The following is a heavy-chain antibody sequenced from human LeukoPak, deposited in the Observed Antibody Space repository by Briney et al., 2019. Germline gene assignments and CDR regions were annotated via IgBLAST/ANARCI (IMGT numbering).Heavy chain of an antibody. Sequence: PGGSLRLSCAASGFTFSSYAMSWVRQAPGKGLEWVSGISSDGGTFYPDSVKGRFTISRDNSKNTLYLQMNSLVAADTAIYYCAKEIAAIGLPAADHWGRGTLVTVSS. J-gene: IGHJ4*02. CDR1: GFTFSSYA. CDR2: ISSDGGT. CDR3: AKEIAAIGLPAADH. V-gene: IGHV3-23*01. D-gene: IGHD6-13*01.